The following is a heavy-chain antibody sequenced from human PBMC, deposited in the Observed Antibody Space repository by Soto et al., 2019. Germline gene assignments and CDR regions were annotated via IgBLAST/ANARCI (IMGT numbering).Heavy chain of an antibody. CDR2: INHSGST. V-gene: IGHV4-34*01. CDR3: ARTKRQSLRITMVRGAIAYFDY. CDR1: GGSFSGYY. D-gene: IGHD3-10*01. J-gene: IGHJ4*02. Sequence: SETLSLTCAVYGGSFSGYYWSWIRQPPGKGLEWIGEINHSGSTNYNPSLKSRVTISVDTSKNQFSLKLSSVTAADTAVYYCARTKRQSLRITMVRGAIAYFDYWGQGTLVTGSS.